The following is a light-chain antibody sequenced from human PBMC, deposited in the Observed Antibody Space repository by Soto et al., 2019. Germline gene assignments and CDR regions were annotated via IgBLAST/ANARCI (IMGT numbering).Light chain of an antibody. CDR2: DVS. V-gene: IGLV2-14*01. CDR1: SSDVGGYNY. J-gene: IGLJ3*02. Sequence: QSALTQPASVSGSPGQSITISCTGTSSDVGGYNYVSWYQQHPGKAPKLMIYDVSNWPSGVSNRFSGSKSGNTASLTISGLHAEDEADYYCSSYTSSSWVFGGGTKVTVL. CDR3: SSYTSSSWV.